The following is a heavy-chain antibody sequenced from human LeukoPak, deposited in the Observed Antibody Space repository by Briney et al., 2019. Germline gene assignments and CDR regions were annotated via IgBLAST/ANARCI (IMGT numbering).Heavy chain of an antibody. CDR2: IYYSGST. J-gene: IGHJ4*02. Sequence: SETLSLTCTVSGGSIRSYYATWIRQPPGKGLEYIGCIYYSGSTNYNPSLKSRVTISVDTSKSQFSLRLTSVTAADTAVYYCARGKDYNRSSPAHWGQGTLVTVSS. CDR1: GGSIRSYY. V-gene: IGHV4-59*01. D-gene: IGHD6-6*01. CDR3: ARGKDYNRSSPAH.